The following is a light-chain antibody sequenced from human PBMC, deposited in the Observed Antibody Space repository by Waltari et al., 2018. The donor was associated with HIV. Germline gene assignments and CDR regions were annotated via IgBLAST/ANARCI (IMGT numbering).Light chain of an antibody. Sequence: QSALTQPASVSGSPGQSLTISCTGPSSDVGSYYLVSWYQQHPGKAPKLMIYEVSKRPSGCSNRFAGSKSGNTASLTISGLQAEDEADYYCCSYAGSSTFVVFGGGTKLTVL. V-gene: IGLV2-23*02. CDR2: EVS. CDR1: SSDVGSYYL. CDR3: CSYAGSSTFVV. J-gene: IGLJ2*01.